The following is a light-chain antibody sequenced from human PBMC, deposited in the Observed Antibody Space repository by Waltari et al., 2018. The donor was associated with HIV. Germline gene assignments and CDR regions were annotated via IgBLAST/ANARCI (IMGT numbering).Light chain of an antibody. CDR1: STDLGRYNY. V-gene: IGLV2-14*01. CDR3: TSYTTSSTRV. Sequence: SALTPPPSVSGSPGQSITLSCSGSSTDLGRYNYVPWYQPPPGKAPKLIMYEVTNRPSGVSNRFSAYKSGNTASLTISGLQAEDEADYYCTSYTTSSTRVFGGGTKLTVL. J-gene: IGLJ3*02. CDR2: EVT.